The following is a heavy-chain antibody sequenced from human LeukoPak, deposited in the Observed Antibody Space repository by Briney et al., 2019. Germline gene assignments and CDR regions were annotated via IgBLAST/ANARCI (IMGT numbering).Heavy chain of an antibody. CDR1: GYTFTSYY. J-gene: IGHJ6*04. D-gene: IGHD5-18*01. V-gene: IGHV1-2*02. CDR2: INPNSGGT. CDR3: VGISSVDTDHYGMDV. Sequence: GASVKVSCKASGYTFTSYYMHWVRQAPGQGLEWMACINPNSGGTNYAQKFQGRVTMTRDTSISTAYMELSRLRADDTAVYYCVGISSVDTDHYGMDVWGEGTTVTVSS.